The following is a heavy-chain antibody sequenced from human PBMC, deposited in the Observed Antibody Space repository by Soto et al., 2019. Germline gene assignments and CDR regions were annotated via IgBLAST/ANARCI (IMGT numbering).Heavy chain of an antibody. CDR2: ISGSGGST. J-gene: IGHJ6*02. D-gene: IGHD3-10*01. CDR1: GFTFSSYA. CDR3: AKDRLGKTTMVRGPIRPSYYYGMDV. V-gene: IGHV3-23*01. Sequence: HPGGSLRLSCAASGFTFSSYAMSWVRQAPGKGLEWVSAISGSGGSTYYADSVKGRFTISRDNSKNTLYLQMNSLRAEDTAVYYCAKDRLGKTTMVRGPIRPSYYYGMDVWGQGTTVTVSS.